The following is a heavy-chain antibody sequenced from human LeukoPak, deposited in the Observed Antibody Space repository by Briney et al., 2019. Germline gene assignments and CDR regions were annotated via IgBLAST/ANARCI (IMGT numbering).Heavy chain of an antibody. V-gene: IGHV3-7*01. Sequence: GGSLRLSCAASGFTFRRYWMSWVRQAPGKGLEWVANINQDGSEKYYVDSVKGRFTISRDNSKNSLYLQMSSLRAEGAAVYYCATDPRPDSGNFLGFDYWGQGTLVTVSS. D-gene: IGHD4-23*01. CDR2: INQDGSEK. CDR1: GFTFRRYW. J-gene: IGHJ4*02. CDR3: ATDPRPDSGNFLGFDY.